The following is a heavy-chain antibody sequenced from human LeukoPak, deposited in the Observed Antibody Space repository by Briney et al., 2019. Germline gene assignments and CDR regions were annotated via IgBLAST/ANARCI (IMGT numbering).Heavy chain of an antibody. D-gene: IGHD2-21*01. CDR1: GFTFSNYA. CDR3: AKYLIAAANAYFDY. V-gene: IGHV3-23*01. J-gene: IGHJ4*02. CDR2: ISGGGGST. Sequence: PGGSLRLSCAASGFTFSNYAMSWVRQAPGKGLEWVSGISGGGGSTYYADSVKGRSTISRDESKNTLYLQMNSLRAEDTAVYYCAKYLIAAANAYFDYWGQGTLVTVSS.